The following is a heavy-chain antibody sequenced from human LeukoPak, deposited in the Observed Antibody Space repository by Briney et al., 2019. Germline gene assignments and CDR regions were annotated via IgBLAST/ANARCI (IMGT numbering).Heavy chain of an antibody. CDR2: IYPGDSDT. V-gene: IGHV5-51*03. CDR1: EYSFTSYW. Sequence: GESLKLSCKGSEYSFTSYWIGWVRQMPGKGLEWMGIIYPGDSDTRYSPSFQGQVTISADKSISTAYLQWSSLKASDTAMYYCAGLRTGTYDALDFWGQGTMVTVSS. D-gene: IGHD1-26*01. J-gene: IGHJ3*01. CDR3: AGLRTGTYDALDF.